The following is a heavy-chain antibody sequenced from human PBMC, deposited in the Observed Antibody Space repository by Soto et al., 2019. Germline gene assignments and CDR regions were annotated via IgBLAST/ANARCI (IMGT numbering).Heavy chain of an antibody. J-gene: IGHJ3*02. D-gene: IGHD6-6*01. Sequence: GGSLRLSCAASGFIFTNYAMNWVRQPPGKGLEWVAAVSGGGTNTHYAGSVKGRFTISTDNSKDTLYLQMHSLRAEDTALYYRAKSKRGSTSSDDAFDIWGPGTMVTVSS. V-gene: IGHV3-23*01. CDR2: VSGGGTNT. CDR1: GFIFTNYA. CDR3: AKSKRGSTSSDDAFDI.